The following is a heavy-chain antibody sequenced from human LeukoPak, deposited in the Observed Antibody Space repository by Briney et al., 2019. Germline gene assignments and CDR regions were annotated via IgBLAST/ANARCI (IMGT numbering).Heavy chain of an antibody. D-gene: IGHD4-11*01. V-gene: IGHV4-59*02. Sequence: PGGSLRLSCAASGFTVSSNYMSWIRQPPGKGLEWIGYIYYSGSTNCNPSLKSRVTISVDTSKNQFSLKLSSVTAADTAVYYCANSLSPPGYFDYWGQGTLVTVSS. CDR1: GFTVSSNY. J-gene: IGHJ4*02. CDR3: ANSLSPPGYFDY. CDR2: IYYSGST.